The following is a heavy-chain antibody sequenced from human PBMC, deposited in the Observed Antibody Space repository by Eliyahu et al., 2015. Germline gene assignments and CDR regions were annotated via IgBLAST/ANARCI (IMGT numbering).Heavy chain of an antibody. D-gene: IGHD2-15*01. J-gene: IGHJ6*02. Sequence: QLQLQESGSGLVKPSQTLSLTCAVSGGSXXSGGXSWSWXRQPPGKGLEWIGYIYHSGSTYYNPSXKSRVTISVDRSKNXFSLKLSSVTAADTAVYYCARADKGFKGGMDVWGQGTTVTVSS. V-gene: IGHV4-30-2*01. CDR3: ARADKGFKGGMDV. CDR1: GGSXXSGGXS. CDR2: IYHSGST.